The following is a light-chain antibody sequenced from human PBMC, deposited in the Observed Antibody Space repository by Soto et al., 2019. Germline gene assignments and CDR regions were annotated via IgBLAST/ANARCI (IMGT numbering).Light chain of an antibody. V-gene: IGLV2-8*01. CDR3: TSYVGNDIWV. J-gene: IGLJ3*02. CDR1: SSDVGAYKY. CDR2: EVT. Sequence: QSALTQPPSASGSPGQSVTISCTGTSSDVGAYKYVSWYQQYPGKAPKLKIYEVTKRPSGVPDRFSGSKSGNTASLTVSGFQAEDEADYYCTSYVGNDIWVFGGATKLTVL.